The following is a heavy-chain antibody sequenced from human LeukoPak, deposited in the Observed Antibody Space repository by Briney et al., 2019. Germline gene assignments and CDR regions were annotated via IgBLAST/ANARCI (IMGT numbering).Heavy chain of an antibody. CDR1: GFTV. CDR2: IYSGGST. Sequence: GGSLRLSCAASGFTVSWVRQAPGKGLEWVSVIYSGGSTYYADSVKGRFTISRDNSKNTLYPQMNSLRAEDTAVYYCAGQARYYMDVWGKGTTVTISS. CDR3: AGQARYYMDV. V-gene: IGHV3-53*01. J-gene: IGHJ6*03.